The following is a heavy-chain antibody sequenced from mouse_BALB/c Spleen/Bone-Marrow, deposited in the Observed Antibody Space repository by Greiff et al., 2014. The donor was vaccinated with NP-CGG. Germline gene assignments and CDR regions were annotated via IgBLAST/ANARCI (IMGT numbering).Heavy chain of an antibody. Sequence: QVQLQQSGAELVRPGSSVKISCKASGYAFSNYWMNWVKQRPGQGLEWIGQIYPGDDDTNYNGKFKGKATLTADKSSSTAYMQLSSLTSEDSAVYFCARRDGSTYYYAMDYWGQGTSVTVSS. V-gene: IGHV1-80*01. J-gene: IGHJ4*01. CDR3: ARRDGSTYYYAMDY. CDR1: GYAFSNYW. CDR2: IYPGDDDT. D-gene: IGHD1-1*01.